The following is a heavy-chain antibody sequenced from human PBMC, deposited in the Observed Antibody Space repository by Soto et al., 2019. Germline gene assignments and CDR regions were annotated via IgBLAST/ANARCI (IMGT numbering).Heavy chain of an antibody. CDR3: ARDLRSGWFDH. Sequence: QVQLVQSGAEVKXPGASVKVSCKASGYIFNNYAISWVRQAPGQGLEWMGWMNVYNGHTKYAQKVQGRLTMTTDTTTSTTYMEMRNLGADDTAVYYCARDLRSGWFDHWGQGALGTVSS. V-gene: IGHV1-18*01. CDR1: GYIFNNYA. D-gene: IGHD3-22*01. J-gene: IGHJ5*02. CDR2: MNVYNGHT.